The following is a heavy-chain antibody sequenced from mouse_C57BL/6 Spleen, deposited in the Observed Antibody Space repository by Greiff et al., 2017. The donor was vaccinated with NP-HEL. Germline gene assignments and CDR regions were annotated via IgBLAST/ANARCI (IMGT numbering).Heavy chain of an antibody. D-gene: IGHD2-12*01. J-gene: IGHJ2*01. Sequence: VQLQQPGAELVMPGASVKLSCKASGYTFTSYWMHWVKQRPGQGLEWIGEIDPSDSYTNYNQKFKGKSTMTVDKSSSTAYMQLSSLTSEDSAVYYCARGAYYRSCFDYWGQGTTLTVSS. CDR2: IDPSDSYT. CDR3: ARGAYYRSCFDY. V-gene: IGHV1-69*01. CDR1: GYTFTSYW.